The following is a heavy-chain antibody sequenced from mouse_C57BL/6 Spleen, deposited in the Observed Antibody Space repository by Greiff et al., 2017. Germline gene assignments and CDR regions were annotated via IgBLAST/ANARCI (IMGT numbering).Heavy chain of an antibody. J-gene: IGHJ3*01. D-gene: IGHD1-1*01. CDR3: ARGEFITTVVAPAY. V-gene: IGHV1-39*01. Sequence: VQLKESGPELVKPGASVKISCKASGYSFTDYNMNWVKQSNGKSLEWIGVINPNYGTTSYNQKFKGKATLTVDQSSSTAYMQLNSLTSEDSAVYYWARGEFITTVVAPAYWGQGTLVTVSA. CDR1: GYSFTDYN. CDR2: INPNYGTT.